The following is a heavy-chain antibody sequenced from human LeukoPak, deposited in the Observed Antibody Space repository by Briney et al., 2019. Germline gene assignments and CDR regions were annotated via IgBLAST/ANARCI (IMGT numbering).Heavy chain of an antibody. Sequence: PGRSLRLSCAASGFTFSSYAMHWVRQAPGKGLEWVAVISYDGSNKYYADSVKGRFTTSRDNSKNTLYLQMNSLRAEDTAVYYCARDGREGAFRVYYFDYWGQGTLVTVSS. D-gene: IGHD5-24*01. CDR2: ISYDGSNK. CDR1: GFTFSSYA. CDR3: ARDGREGAFRVYYFDY. V-gene: IGHV3-30*04. J-gene: IGHJ4*02.